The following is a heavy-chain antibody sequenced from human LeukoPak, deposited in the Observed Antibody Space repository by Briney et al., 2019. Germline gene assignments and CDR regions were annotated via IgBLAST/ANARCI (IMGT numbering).Heavy chain of an antibody. CDR1: GGSINSGDYF. CDR2: IYYTGST. CDR3: ARISAGRYGMDV. D-gene: IGHD6-6*01. V-gene: IGHV4-31*03. J-gene: IGHJ6*02. Sequence: PSQTLSLTCSVSGGSINSGDYFWKWIRQPPGKGLEWIGYIYYTGSTYYNPSLKSRVTISPDTSKNQFSLKVSSVTAADTAVYSCARISAGRYGMDVWGQGTTVTVSS.